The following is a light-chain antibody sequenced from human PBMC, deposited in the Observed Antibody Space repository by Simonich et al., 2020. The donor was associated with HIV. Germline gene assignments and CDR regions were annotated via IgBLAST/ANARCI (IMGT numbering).Light chain of an antibody. Sequence: EIVLTQSPATLSLSPGERATLSCRASQSVSSYLAWYQQKPGQAPRLLIYDASNRATGIRARFSGSGSVTDFTRTISSLEPEDFAVYYCQHREAFGPGTKVDIK. CDR3: QHREA. J-gene: IGKJ3*01. CDR2: DAS. CDR1: QSVSSY. V-gene: IGKV3-11*01.